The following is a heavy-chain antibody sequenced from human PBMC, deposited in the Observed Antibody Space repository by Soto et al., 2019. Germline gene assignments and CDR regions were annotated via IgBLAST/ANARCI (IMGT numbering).Heavy chain of an antibody. CDR2: ISGSGSST. J-gene: IGHJ4*02. CDR3: VREASSSGLHLDH. CDR1: GFIFSNYA. D-gene: IGHD6-6*01. Sequence: PRWSLRLSCAASGFIFSNYAMSWFRQAPGKGLEWVSFISGSGSSTYYADSVKGRFTISRGNSKNTLYLQMNSLRAEDAAVYYCVREASSSGLHLDHWGRGTLVTVSS. V-gene: IGHV3-23*01.